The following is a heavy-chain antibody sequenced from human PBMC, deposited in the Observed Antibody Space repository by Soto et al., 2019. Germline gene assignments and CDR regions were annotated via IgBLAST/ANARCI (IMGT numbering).Heavy chain of an antibody. D-gene: IGHD2-15*01. CDR1: GYTFPNYV. CDR3: ARVMSGGHSDY. Sequence: QVQLVQSGAEVKKPGASVTVSCKASGYTFPNYVINWVRQATGQGLAWMGWMNPKGGNTGYAQKFQGRVTMTRNTSIGTAYMDRRSLRSDDTAVYYCARVMSGGHSDYWGQGTLVTVSS. CDR2: MNPKGGNT. V-gene: IGHV1-8*01. J-gene: IGHJ4*02.